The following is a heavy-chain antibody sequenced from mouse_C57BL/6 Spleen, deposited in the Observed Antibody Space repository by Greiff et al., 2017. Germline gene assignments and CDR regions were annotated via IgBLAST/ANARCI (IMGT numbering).Heavy chain of an antibody. V-gene: IGHV1-69*01. D-gene: IGHD1-2*01. CDR2: IDPSASYT. CDR1: GYTFTSYW. CDR3: ASGTTAGGYFDY. J-gene: IGHJ2*01. Sequence: QVQLQQPGAELVMPGASVKLSCKASGYTFTSYWMHWVKQRPGQGLEWIGEIDPSASYTNYNQKFKGKSTLTVDKSSSTAYMQLSSLTSEDSAVYYCASGTTAGGYFDYWGQGTTLTVSS.